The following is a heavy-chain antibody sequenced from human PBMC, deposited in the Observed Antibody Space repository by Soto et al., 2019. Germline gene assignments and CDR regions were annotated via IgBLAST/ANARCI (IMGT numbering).Heavy chain of an antibody. CDR3: ANDNAYNYGSVLPPPGYYYGMDV. V-gene: IGHV3-30*18. CDR2: ISYDGSNK. CDR1: GFSFSDCG. Sequence: QVQLVESGGGVVQPARPLRLSCAASGFSFSDCGMHWVRQAPGKGLEWMAVISYDGSNKYYADSVKGRFTICRANSKNTRYLKMNSLRAVDTALYCCANDNAYNYGSVLPPPGYYYGMDVWGQGTTVSVSS. D-gene: IGHD3-10*01. J-gene: IGHJ6*01.